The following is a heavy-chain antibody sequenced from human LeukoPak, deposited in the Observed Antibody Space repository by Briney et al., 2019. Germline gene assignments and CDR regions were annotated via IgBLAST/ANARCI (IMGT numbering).Heavy chain of an antibody. J-gene: IGHJ4*02. Sequence: ASVKVSCKASGYTFTSYGISWVRQAPGQGLEWMGWISAYNGNTNYAQKVQGRVTMTTDTSTSTAYMELRSLRSDDTAVYYCARDPQQLVGATGGGFNFWGQGTLVTVSS. V-gene: IGHV1-18*01. CDR3: ARDPQQLVGATGGGFNF. CDR1: GYTFTSYG. CDR2: ISAYNGNT. D-gene: IGHD1-26*01.